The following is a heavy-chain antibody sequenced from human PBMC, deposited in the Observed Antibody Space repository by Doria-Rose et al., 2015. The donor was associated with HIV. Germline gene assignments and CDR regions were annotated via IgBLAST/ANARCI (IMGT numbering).Heavy chain of an antibody. J-gene: IGHJ4*02. CDR3: ARIKSSRWYHKYYFDF. Sequence: QITLKESGPVLVKPTETLTLTCTVSGVSLSSPGMGVSWIRQPPGKALEWLANIFTDDERSYKTSLKSRLTISRVTSKGQVFLTMTDMDPVGTATYYCARIKSSRWYHKYYFDFWGQGTLVIVSA. D-gene: IGHD6-13*01. CDR1: GVSLSSPGMG. CDR2: IFTDDER. V-gene: IGHV2-26*01.